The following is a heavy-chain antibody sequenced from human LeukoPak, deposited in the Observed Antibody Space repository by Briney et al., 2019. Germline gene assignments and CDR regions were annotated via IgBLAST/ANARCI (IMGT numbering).Heavy chain of an antibody. CDR3: ATPFDY. V-gene: IGHV3-48*01. J-gene: IGHJ4*02. CDR1: GFTFSTYS. CDR2: ISSDSKTI. Sequence: GGSLRLSCAASGFTFSTYSMNWVRQAPGKGLEWVPYISSDSKTIYYADSVKGRFTISRDNAKNSLYLQMNSLRVEDTAVYYCATPFDYWGQGTLVTVSS.